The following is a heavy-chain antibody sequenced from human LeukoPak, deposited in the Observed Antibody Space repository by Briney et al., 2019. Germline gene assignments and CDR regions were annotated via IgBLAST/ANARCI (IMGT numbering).Heavy chain of an antibody. Sequence: GGSLRLSCADSGFTLEDYAMHWVRPAPGKGLEWFSDIKWNSGTIVYAESVKGRFTISRDNAKNSLYLQMSSLRPEDTALYFCAKGSSGSYSRDAFDIWGQGPMVTVS. D-gene: IGHD1-26*01. CDR2: IKWNSGTI. J-gene: IGHJ3*02. V-gene: IGHV3-9*01. CDR3: AKGSSGSYSRDAFDI. CDR1: GFTLEDYA.